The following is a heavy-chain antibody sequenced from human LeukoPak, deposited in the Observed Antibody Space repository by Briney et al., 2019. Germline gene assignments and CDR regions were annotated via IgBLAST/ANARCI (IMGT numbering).Heavy chain of an antibody. J-gene: IGHJ4*02. V-gene: IGHV4-38-2*02. D-gene: IGHD6-6*01. CDR2: IYHSGST. CDR3: ARAQYSSSSGIDY. Sequence: SETLSLTCTVSGYSISSGYYWGWIRQPPGKGLEWIGSIYHSGSTHYNPSLKSRVTISVDTSKNQFSLKLSSVTAADTAVYYCARAQYSSSSGIDYWGQGTLVTVSS. CDR1: GYSISSGYY.